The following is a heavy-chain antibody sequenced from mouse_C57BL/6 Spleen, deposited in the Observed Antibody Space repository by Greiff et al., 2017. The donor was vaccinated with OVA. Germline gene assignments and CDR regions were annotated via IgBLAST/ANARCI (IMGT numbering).Heavy chain of an antibody. CDR3: ARHYYGSRYFDY. CDR2: INPNNGGT. J-gene: IGHJ2*01. CDR1: GYTFTDYN. D-gene: IGHD1-1*01. Sequence: VQLQQSGPELVKPGASVKIPCKASGYTFTDYNMDWVKQSHGKSLEWIGDINPNNGGTIYNQKFKGKATLTVDKSSSTAYMELRSLTSEDTAVYYCARHYYGSRYFDYWGQGTTRTGSS. V-gene: IGHV1-18*01.